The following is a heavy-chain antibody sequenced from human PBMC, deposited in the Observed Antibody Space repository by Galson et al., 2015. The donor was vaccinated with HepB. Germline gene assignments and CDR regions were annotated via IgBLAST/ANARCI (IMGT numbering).Heavy chain of an antibody. Sequence: SVKVSCKASGYTFTSYGISWVRQAPGQGLEWMGWISAYNGNTNYAQKLQGRVTMTTDTSTSTAYMELRSLRSDDTAVYYCARASITIFGYYYYYYMDVWGKGTTVTVSS. CDR1: GYTFTSYG. V-gene: IGHV1-18*01. CDR3: ARASITIFGYYYYYYMDV. D-gene: IGHD3-3*01. CDR2: ISAYNGNT. J-gene: IGHJ6*03.